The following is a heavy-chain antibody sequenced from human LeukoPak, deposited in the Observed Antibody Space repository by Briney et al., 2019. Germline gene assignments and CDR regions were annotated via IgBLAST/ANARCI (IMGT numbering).Heavy chain of an antibody. CDR2: ISGYNDNP. CDR3: ARVGRDCRDTRCTWSDWLDP. D-gene: IGHD2-2*01. V-gene: IGHV1-18*01. J-gene: IGHJ5*02. Sequence: ASVKVSCKASGYTFTRFSISWVRQAPGQGLEWMGWISGYNDNPHYAQNFQGRVTMTTDTSSSTAYMELRSLGSDDTAVYYCARVGRDCRDTRCTWSDWLDPWGQGTLVTVSS. CDR1: GYTFTRFS.